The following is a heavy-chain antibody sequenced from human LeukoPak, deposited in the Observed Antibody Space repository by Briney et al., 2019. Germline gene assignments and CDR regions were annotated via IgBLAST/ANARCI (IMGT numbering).Heavy chain of an antibody. CDR3: APIAAAGNPTDY. CDR2: ITSTSSTI. V-gene: IGHV3-48*02. CDR1: EFTFSSYS. J-gene: IGHJ4*02. Sequence: PGGSLRLSCAASEFTFSSYSMIWVRQAPGKGLEWVSYITSTSSTIYYADSVKGRFTISRDNAKNSLYLQMNSLRDEDTAVYYCAPIAAAGNPTDYWGQGTLVTVSS. D-gene: IGHD6-13*01.